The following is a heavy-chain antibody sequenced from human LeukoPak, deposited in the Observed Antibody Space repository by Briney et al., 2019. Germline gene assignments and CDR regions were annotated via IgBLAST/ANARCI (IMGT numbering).Heavy chain of an antibody. CDR1: RFTFSSYA. J-gene: IGHJ4*02. D-gene: IGHD6-13*01. Sequence: SGGSLRLSCAASRFTFSSYAMSWVRQAPGKGLEWVSGISGSAGSTYYADSVKGRFTISRDNSKNTLFLQMNSLRAEDTAVYYCAKERGAGHIAAAVVDYFDFWGQGTLVTVSS. V-gene: IGHV3-23*01. CDR2: ISGSAGST. CDR3: AKERGAGHIAAAVVDYFDF.